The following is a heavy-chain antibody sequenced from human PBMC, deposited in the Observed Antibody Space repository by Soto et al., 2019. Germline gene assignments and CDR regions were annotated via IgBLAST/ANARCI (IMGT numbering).Heavy chain of an antibody. J-gene: IGHJ4*02. V-gene: IGHV3-30*18. CDR2: ISYDGSNK. CDR3: AKTLQGQDY. Sequence: VGSLRLSCAGSGFTFSSYGMHWVRQAPGKGLEWVAVISYDGSNKYYADSVKGRFTISRDNSKNTLYLQMNSLRAEDTAVYYCAKTLQGQDYWGQGTLVTV. CDR1: GFTFSSYG.